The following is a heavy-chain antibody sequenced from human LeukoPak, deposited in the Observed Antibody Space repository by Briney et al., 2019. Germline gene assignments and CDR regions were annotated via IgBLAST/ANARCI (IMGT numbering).Heavy chain of an antibody. Sequence: SETLSLTCTVAGGSISSSLYYWGWIRQPPGKGLEWIGSLYYSGSTNYNPSLKSRVTISVDTSKNQFSLKLSSVTAADTAVYYCAKRYFDWLLLGPGAFDIWGQGTMVTVSS. D-gene: IGHD3-9*01. CDR1: GGSISSSLYY. V-gene: IGHV4-39*07. CDR2: LYYSGST. J-gene: IGHJ3*02. CDR3: AKRYFDWLLLGPGAFDI.